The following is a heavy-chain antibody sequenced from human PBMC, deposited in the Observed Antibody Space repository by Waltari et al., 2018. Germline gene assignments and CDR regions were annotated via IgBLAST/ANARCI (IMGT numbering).Heavy chain of an antibody. CDR1: GGTFSSYA. CDR2: IIPIFGTA. CDR3: ATDEAGRVATLSGY. Sequence: QVQLVQSGAEVKKPGSSVKVSCKASGGTFSSYAISWVRQAPGQGLEWMGGIIPIFGTANYAQKFQGRVTITADTSTDTAYMELSSLRSEDTAVYYCATDEAGRVATLSGYWGQGTLVTVSS. V-gene: IGHV1-69*14. D-gene: IGHD5-12*01. J-gene: IGHJ4*02.